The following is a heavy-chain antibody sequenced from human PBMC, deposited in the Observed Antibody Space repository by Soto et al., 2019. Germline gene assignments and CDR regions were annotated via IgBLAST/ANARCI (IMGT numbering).Heavy chain of an antibody. CDR3: ASGSYYYDNSGYYHY. D-gene: IGHD3-22*01. CDR1: GGSISSGDYY. Sequence: QVQLQESGPGLVKPSQTLSLTCTVSGGSISSGDYYWSWIRHPPGKGLEWLGYIYYSVSTFYDPSLQSRVTISVDPSKNQSSLTLSSVTAADTAVYYCASGSYYYDNSGYYHYWGQGTLVTVAS. CDR2: IYYSVST. J-gene: IGHJ4*02. V-gene: IGHV4-30-4*01.